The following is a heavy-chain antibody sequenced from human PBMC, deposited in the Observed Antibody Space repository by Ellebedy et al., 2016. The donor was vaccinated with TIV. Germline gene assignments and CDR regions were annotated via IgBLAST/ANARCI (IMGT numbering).Heavy chain of an antibody. CDR1: GFTFSSYS. CDR3: VRGAGYILDY. J-gene: IGHJ4*02. Sequence: GESLKISXAASGFTFSSYSMNWVRQAPGKGPEWVAHLKGDESETRYVDSVEGRFTISRDNAKSLLFLQMDSLRAEDTALYYCVRGAGYILDYWGRGTLVTVSS. D-gene: IGHD5-24*01. CDR2: LKGDESET. V-gene: IGHV3-7*03.